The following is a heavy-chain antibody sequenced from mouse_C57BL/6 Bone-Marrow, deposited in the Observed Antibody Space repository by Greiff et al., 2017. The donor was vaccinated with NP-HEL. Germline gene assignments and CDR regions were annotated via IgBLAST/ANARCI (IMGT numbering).Heavy chain of an antibody. D-gene: IGHD3-2*02. CDR2: IYPGDGDT. Sequence: VQLQQSGAELVKPGASVKISCKASGYAFSSYWMNWVKQRPGKGLEWIGQIYPGDGDTNYNGMFKGKATLTADKSSSTAYMQLSSLTSEDSAVYFCASLTAQATFDYWGQGTTLTVSS. CDR1: GYAFSSYW. V-gene: IGHV1-80*01. CDR3: ASLTAQATFDY. J-gene: IGHJ2*01.